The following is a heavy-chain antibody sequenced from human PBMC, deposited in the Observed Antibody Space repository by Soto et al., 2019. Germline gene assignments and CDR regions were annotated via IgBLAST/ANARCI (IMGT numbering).Heavy chain of an antibody. Sequence: QAPGKGLEWMGGFDPEDGETIYAQKFQGRVTMTEDTSTDTAYMELSSLRSEDTAVYYCATVRRLQLERRHYYGMDVWGQGTTVTVSS. CDR2: FDPEDGET. D-gene: IGHD1-1*01. V-gene: IGHV1-24*01. CDR3: ATVRRLQLERRHYYGMDV. J-gene: IGHJ6*02.